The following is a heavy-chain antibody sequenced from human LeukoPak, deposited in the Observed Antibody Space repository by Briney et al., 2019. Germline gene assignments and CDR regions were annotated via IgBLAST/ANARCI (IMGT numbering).Heavy chain of an antibody. V-gene: IGHV3-21*01. Sequence: GGALRLSCEASGFSFSIYGMSWVRQAPGKGLEWVSSISSSSSYIYYADSVKGRFTISRDNSENTLYLQMNSLRAEDTAVFYCAKDYSKTSYYGSGTYYRPNWFDPWGQGTLVTVSS. CDR2: ISSSSSYI. CDR3: AKDYSKTSYYGSGTYYRPNWFDP. D-gene: IGHD3-10*01. CDR1: GFSFSIYG. J-gene: IGHJ5*02.